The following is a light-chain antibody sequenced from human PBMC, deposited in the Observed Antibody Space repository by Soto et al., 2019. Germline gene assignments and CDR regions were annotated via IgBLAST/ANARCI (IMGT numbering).Light chain of an antibody. CDR2: DVS. Sequence: QSALTQPRSVSGYPGQSVTISCTGTSSDVGGYNYVSWYQQHPGKAPKLMIYDVSKRPSGVPDRFSGSKSGNMASLTISGLQAEDEADYYCCSSVGTYTSVFGGGTKLTVL. CDR1: SSDVGGYNY. J-gene: IGLJ3*02. V-gene: IGLV2-11*01. CDR3: CSSVGTYTSV.